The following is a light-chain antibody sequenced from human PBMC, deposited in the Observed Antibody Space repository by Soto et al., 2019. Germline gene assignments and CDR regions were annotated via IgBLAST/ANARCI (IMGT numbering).Light chain of an antibody. J-gene: IGKJ1*01. CDR2: DAS. V-gene: IGKV3-20*01. Sequence: EIVLTQSPGTLSLSPGERATLSCRASQSVSSSYLAWYQQKPGQAPRLLIYDASSRATGIPDRFSGSGSGKVFPFTISRLEPEDLAEYYCQQYGSSPRTFGQGTKVEIK. CDR3: QQYGSSPRT. CDR1: QSVSSSY.